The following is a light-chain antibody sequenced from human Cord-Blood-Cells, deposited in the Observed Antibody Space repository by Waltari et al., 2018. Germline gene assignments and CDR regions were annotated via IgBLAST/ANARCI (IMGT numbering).Light chain of an antibody. Sequence: EIVMTQSPATLSVSPGERATLPCRASQRVSSNLAWYQQKPGQAPRLLIYGASTRATGIPASFSGSGSGTEFTLTISSLQSEDFAVYYCQQYNNWPPYTFGQGTKLEIK. J-gene: IGKJ2*01. CDR1: QRVSSN. V-gene: IGKV3-15*01. CDR3: QQYNNWPPYT. CDR2: GAS.